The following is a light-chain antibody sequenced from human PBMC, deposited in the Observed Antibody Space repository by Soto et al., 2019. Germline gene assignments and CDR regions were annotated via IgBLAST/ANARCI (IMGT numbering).Light chain of an antibody. CDR2: GAS. V-gene: IGKV3-20*01. J-gene: IGKJ4*01. CDR3: QQYGSPLT. CDR1: QSVSGSY. Sequence: EIVLTQSPGTLSLSPGERATLSCRASQSVSGSYLAWYQQKPGPAPRLLIYGASSRATGIPDRFSGSGSGTDFTLTISRLEPEDFAVYYCQQYGSPLTFGGGTKVEIK.